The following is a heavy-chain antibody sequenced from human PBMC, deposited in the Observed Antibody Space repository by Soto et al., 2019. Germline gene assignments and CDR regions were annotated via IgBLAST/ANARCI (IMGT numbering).Heavy chain of an antibody. J-gene: IGHJ3*02. CDR2: IIPIFGTA. Sequence: QVQLVQSGAEVKKPGSSVKVSCKASGGTFSSYAISWVRQAPGQGLEWMGGIIPIFGTANYAPEFHGRVTIIADESTSTGYMELSSLRSEGTAVYYCARDLLRGDRERGSFDIWGQGIMVTVAA. V-gene: IGHV1-69*01. CDR3: ARDLLRGDRERGSFDI. D-gene: IGHD3-16*01. CDR1: GGTFSSYA.